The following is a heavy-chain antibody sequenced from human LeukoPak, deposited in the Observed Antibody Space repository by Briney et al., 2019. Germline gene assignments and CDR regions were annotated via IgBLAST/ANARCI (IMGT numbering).Heavy chain of an antibody. D-gene: IGHD3-3*01. V-gene: IGHV3-48*01. Sequence: SGGSLRLSCAASGFTFSSFGMNWVRQAPGKGLEWVSYINGNSGTIYYADSVKGRFTTSRDNAKNSLYLQMNSLRAEDTAVYYCASGPHYDFWSGYYRDYWGQGTLVTVSS. CDR1: GFTFSSFG. CDR2: INGNSGTI. J-gene: IGHJ4*02. CDR3: ASGPHYDFWSGYYRDY.